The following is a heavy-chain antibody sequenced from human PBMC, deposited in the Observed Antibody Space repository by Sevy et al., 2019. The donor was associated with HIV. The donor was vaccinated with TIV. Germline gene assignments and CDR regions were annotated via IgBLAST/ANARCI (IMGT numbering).Heavy chain of an antibody. D-gene: IGHD2-2*01. CDR3: ARDPGDCSSTTCYRSMDV. Sequence: ASVKVSCKASGYTFTGYYMHWVRQAPGQGLEWMGWINPNSGSKKYAQKFQGRVTITRDTTISTAYMEVSRLRSDDTAVFYCARDPGDCSSTTCYRSMDVWGQGTTVTVSS. CDR2: INPNSGSK. CDR1: GYTFTGYY. J-gene: IGHJ6*02. V-gene: IGHV1-2*02.